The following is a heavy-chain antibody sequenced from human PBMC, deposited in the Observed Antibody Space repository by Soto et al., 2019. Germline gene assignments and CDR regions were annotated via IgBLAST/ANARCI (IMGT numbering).Heavy chain of an antibody. CDR1: GGSFSGYY. V-gene: IGHV4-34*01. J-gene: IGHJ5*02. CDR2: INHSGST. D-gene: IGHD2-2*02. CDR3: ARGWGRTVVVPAAIAGWFDP. Sequence: SETLSLTCAVYGGSFSGYYWSWIRQPPGKGLEWIGEINHSGSTNYNPSLKSRVTISVDTSKNQFSLKLSSVTSADTAVYYCARGWGRTVVVPAAIAGWFDPWGQGTLVTVSS.